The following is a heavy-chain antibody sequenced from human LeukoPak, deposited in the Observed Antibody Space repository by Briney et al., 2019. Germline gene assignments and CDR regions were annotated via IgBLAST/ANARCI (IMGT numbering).Heavy chain of an antibody. CDR3: ASLDAFDI. CDR1: GFTFSSYE. Sequence: GGSLRLSCAASGFTFSSYEMNWVRQAPGKGLEWVSVIYSGGITYYADSVMGRFTISRDNSKNTVYLQMNSLRAEDTAVYYCASLDAFDIWGQATMVTVSS. J-gene: IGHJ3*02. CDR2: IYSGGIT. V-gene: IGHV3-66*01.